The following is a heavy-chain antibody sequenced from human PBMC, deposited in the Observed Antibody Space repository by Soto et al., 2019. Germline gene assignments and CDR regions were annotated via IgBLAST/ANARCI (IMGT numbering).Heavy chain of an antibody. D-gene: IGHD1-20*01. CDR1: GYTFTTYD. CDR3: ARASMYIWNDH. J-gene: IGHJ5*02. CDR2: VNPSSGNT. Sequence: QVQLVQSGAELKRPGASVKVSCEASGYTFTTYDINWVRQASGQGLEWMGCVNPSSGNTVYAQKFHGRVTMTRDTSISTAYMELSSLKSDDTAIYYCARASMYIWNDHWGQGTLVTVSS. V-gene: IGHV1-8*02.